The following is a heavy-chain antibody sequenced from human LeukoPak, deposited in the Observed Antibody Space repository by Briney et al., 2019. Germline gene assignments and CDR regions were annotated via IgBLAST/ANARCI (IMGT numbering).Heavy chain of an antibody. CDR1: GFTFSDYW. V-gene: IGHV3-30*02. J-gene: IGHJ6*03. D-gene: IGHD2-2*01. CDR2: IRYDGSNL. CDR3: AKDRGGICSSTNCPKGYYYYMDV. Sequence: RGSLRLSCAASGFTFSDYWMHWVRQAPGKGLEWVAYIRYDGSNLYYADSVKGRFTISRDNSKNTLYLQMNSLRAEDTAVYYCAKDRGGICSSTNCPKGYYYYMDVWGKGTTVTISS.